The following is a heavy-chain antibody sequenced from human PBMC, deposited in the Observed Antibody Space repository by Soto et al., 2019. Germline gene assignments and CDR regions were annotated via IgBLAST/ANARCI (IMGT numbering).Heavy chain of an antibody. D-gene: IGHD6-13*01. CDR2: IIPIFTTT. CDR3: AREVAADGTFREDVFDI. V-gene: IGHV1-69*12. Sequence: QVHLVQSGAEVKKPGSSVKVSCKAPGGTFSNHAINWVRQAPGQGLEWMGRIIPIFTTTNYAQKFQGRVTMTADESTITAYLALSSLKHDDTAVYYCAREVAADGTFREDVFDIWGQGTLVTGSS. CDR1: GGTFSNHA. J-gene: IGHJ3*02.